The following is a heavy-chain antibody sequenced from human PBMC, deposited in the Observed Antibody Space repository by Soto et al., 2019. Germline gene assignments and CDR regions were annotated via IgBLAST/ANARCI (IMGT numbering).Heavy chain of an antibody. CDR2: IYHIGST. V-gene: IGHV4-4*02. CDR3: AKRYDLWHGRWYGLGV. J-gene: IGHJ6*02. Sequence: SERLCLTCSVAGASINGANWWLWVRQPRGKGLEGFAEIYHIGSTTYNPSLKSRATMAGYNSKNQFYLSVTSVTAADTGVYYGAKRYDLWHGRWYGLGVWGQASPVTVSS. CDR1: GASINGANW. D-gene: IGHD3-3*01.